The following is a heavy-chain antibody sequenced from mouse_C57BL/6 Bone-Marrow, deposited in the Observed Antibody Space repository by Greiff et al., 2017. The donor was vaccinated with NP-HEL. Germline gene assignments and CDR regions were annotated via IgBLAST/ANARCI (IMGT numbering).Heavy chain of an antibody. Sequence: QVQLQQPGAELVRPGTSVKLSCKASGYTFTSYWMHWVKQRPGQGLEWIGVIDPSDSYTNYNQKFKGKATLTVDTSSSTAYMQLSSLTSEDSAVYYCARGNTNWDLFYWYFDVWGTGTTVTVSS. D-gene: IGHD4-1*02. CDR2: IDPSDSYT. CDR1: GYTFTSYW. V-gene: IGHV1-59*01. J-gene: IGHJ1*03. CDR3: ARGNTNWDLFYWYFDV.